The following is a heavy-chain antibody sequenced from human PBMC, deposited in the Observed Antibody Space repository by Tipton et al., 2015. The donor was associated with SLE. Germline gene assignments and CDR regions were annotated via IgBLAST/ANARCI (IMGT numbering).Heavy chain of an antibody. CDR1: GDSISGYY. D-gene: IGHD2-2*02. CDR3: AREAAISPVDAFDI. V-gene: IGHV4-59*01. CDR2: ISYSGNT. Sequence: TLSLTCNVSGDSISGYYWNWIRQPPGKGLEWVGFISYSGNTNYNPSLESRVTISLDTSKNQFSLKLSSVTGADTAVYYCAREAAISPVDAFDIWGQGTMVSVSS. J-gene: IGHJ3*02.